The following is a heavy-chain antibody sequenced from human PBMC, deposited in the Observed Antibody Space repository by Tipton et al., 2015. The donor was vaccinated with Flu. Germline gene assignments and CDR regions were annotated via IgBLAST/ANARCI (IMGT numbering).Heavy chain of an antibody. V-gene: IGHV4-59*01. CDR2: IYYSGST. J-gene: IGHJ4*02. CDR3: AGVWSSFVATASLDY. Sequence: LRLSCTVSGGSFSSYYWSWIRQPPGKRPEWIGHIYYSGSTNYNPALQSRVTISVDTSKNQFSLRLSSVTAADTAVYYCAGVWSSFVATASLDYWVRGTLVTVSS. D-gene: IGHD1-1*01. CDR1: GGSFSSYY.